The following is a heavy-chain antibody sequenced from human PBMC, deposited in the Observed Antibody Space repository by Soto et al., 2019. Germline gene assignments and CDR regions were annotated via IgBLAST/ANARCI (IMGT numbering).Heavy chain of an antibody. J-gene: IGHJ4*02. Sequence: EVQLLESGGGLVQPGGSLRLSCAASGFTFSSYAMNWVRQGPGKGLEWVSVISGSGGSTYYADSVKGRFTISRDNSKXXXXXXXXXXXXXXXXXXXXXXXXXXXYFDYWGQGTLVTVSS. CDR2: ISGSGGST. CDR1: GFTFSSYA. D-gene: IGHD1-20*01. V-gene: IGHV3-23*01. CDR3: XXXXXXXYFDY.